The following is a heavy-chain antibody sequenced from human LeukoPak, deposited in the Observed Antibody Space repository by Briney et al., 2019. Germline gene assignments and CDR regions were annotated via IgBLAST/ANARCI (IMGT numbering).Heavy chain of an antibody. CDR2: LYNRGST. Sequence: PSETLSLICSVSGGSIRSYYWSWIRQPPGKGLEWIGYLYNRGSTNYNPSLKSRVTISVDTSKNQFSLKLRSVTAADTAVYYCARDRPGIAVAGDAFDIWGQGTMVTVSS. V-gene: IGHV4-59*01. D-gene: IGHD6-19*01. CDR3: ARDRPGIAVAGDAFDI. J-gene: IGHJ3*02. CDR1: GGSIRSYY.